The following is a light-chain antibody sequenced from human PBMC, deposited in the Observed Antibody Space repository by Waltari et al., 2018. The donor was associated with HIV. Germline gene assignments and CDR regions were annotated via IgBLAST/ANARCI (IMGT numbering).Light chain of an antibody. V-gene: IGLV1-44*01. CDR3: ATWDASLSGPV. CDR1: RSNIGSYT. Sequence: QSELTQPPSASGTPGQRVTISCPGSRSNIGSYTVNWYQQLPGTAPKLLIYANHQRPSGVPDRFSGSQSDTSASLAIGGLQSEDEADYYCATWDASLSGPVFGGGTKLTVL. J-gene: IGLJ2*01. CDR2: ANH.